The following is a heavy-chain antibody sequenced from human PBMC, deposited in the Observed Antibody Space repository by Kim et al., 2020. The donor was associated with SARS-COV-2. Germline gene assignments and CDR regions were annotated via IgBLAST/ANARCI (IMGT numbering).Heavy chain of an antibody. CDR2: IYPGDSDT. V-gene: IGHV5-51*01. D-gene: IGHD3-9*01. Sequence: GESLKISCKGSGYSFTSYWIGWVRQMPGKGLEWMGIIYPGDSDTRYSPSFQGQVTISADKSISTAYLQWSSLKASDTAMYYCARLNPYYDILTGWSWFDPWGQGTLVTVSS. J-gene: IGHJ5*02. CDR3: ARLNPYYDILTGWSWFDP. CDR1: GYSFTSYW.